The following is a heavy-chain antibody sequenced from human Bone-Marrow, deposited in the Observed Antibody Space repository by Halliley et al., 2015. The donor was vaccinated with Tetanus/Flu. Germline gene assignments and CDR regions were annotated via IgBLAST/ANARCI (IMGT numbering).Heavy chain of an antibody. CDR1: GGSVSSPFYS. D-gene: IGHD2-15*01. V-gene: IGHV4-31*03. CDR3: ARYSKGVGDCSGGICYYNWFDP. CDR2: IFYNGTT. Sequence: TLSLTCSVSGGSVSSPFYSWTWIRQHPGKGLEWIGNIFYNGTTYSSPSLRSRLSLSVDTATNQFSLRLNSVTAADTAVYYCARYSKGVGDCSGGICYYNWFDPWGQGTLVTVSS. J-gene: IGHJ5*02.